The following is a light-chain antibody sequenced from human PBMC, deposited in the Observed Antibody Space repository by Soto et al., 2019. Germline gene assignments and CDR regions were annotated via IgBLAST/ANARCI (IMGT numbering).Light chain of an antibody. CDR3: SSFTSSITYV. CDR1: SSDVGGYNS. CDR2: DVT. J-gene: IGLJ1*01. V-gene: IGLV2-14*01. Sequence: QSVLTQPASVSGSAGQSITISCTGTSSDVGGYNSVSWYRQDPGKAPKLMIYDVTNRPSGVSNRFSGSKSGNTASLTISGLQAEDEPDYYCSSFTSSITYVFGTGTKVTVL.